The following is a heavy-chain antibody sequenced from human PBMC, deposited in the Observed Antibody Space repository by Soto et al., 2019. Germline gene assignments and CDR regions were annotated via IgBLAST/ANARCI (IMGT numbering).Heavy chain of an antibody. V-gene: IGHV2-5*02. Sequence: QITLKESGPTLVKPTQTLTLTCTFSGFSLSTSGVGVGWIRQPPGKALEWLALIYWDDDKRYSPSLKSRLTITKDTSKNQVVVTTTSMDPVDTATYYCAHMTTVTNFDYWGQGTLVTVSS. J-gene: IGHJ4*02. CDR3: AHMTTVTNFDY. CDR1: GFSLSTSGVG. D-gene: IGHD4-17*01. CDR2: IYWDDDK.